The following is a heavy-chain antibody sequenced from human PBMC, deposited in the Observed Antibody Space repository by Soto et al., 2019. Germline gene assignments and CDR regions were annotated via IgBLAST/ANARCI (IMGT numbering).Heavy chain of an antibody. CDR3: AKVSGDFFYDSSGYYLWPHYYYYGMDV. D-gene: IGHD3-22*01. J-gene: IGHJ6*02. Sequence: GGSLRLSCAASGFTFSSYAMSWVRQAPGKGLEWVSAISGSGGSTYYADSVKGRFTISRDNSKNTLYLQMNSLRAEDTAVYYCAKVSGDFFYDSSGYYLWPHYYYYGMDVWGQGTTVTVSS. V-gene: IGHV3-23*01. CDR1: GFTFSSYA. CDR2: ISGSGGST.